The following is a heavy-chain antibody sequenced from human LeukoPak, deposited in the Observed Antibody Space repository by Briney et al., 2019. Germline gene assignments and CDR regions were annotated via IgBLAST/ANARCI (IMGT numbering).Heavy chain of an antibody. CDR2: ITRYSGAT. V-gene: IGHV1-2*02. CDR3: VSRAGGNSDVASFDY. CDR1: GYIFSDYY. J-gene: IGHJ4*02. Sequence: EASVKVSCKASGYIFSDYYIHWVRQAPGRGFEWMGWITRYSGATKYAQKFQGRVTLTRDTSISTAYMELTNLASDDTAVYFCVSRAGGNSDVASFDYWGQGTLVIVSS. D-gene: IGHD2-21*01.